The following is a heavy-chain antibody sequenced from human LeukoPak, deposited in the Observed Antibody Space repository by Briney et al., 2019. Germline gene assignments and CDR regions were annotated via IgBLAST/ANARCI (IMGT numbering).Heavy chain of an antibody. CDR3: AKDGYYGSGPPDY. V-gene: IGHV3-23*01. D-gene: IGHD3-10*01. CDR1: GFTFSSYA. CDR2: ISGSGGST. J-gene: IGHJ4*02. Sequence: GGSLRLSCAASGFTFSSYAMSWVRQAPGKGLEGVSAISGSGGSTYYADSVKGRFTISRDNSKNTLYLQMNSLRAEDTAVYYCAKDGYYGSGPPDYWGQGTLVTVSS.